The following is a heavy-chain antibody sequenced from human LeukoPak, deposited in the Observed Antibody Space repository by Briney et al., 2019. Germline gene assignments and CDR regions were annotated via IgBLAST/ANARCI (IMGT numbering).Heavy chain of an antibody. CDR3: ARVQDSYGHTPFDY. D-gene: IGHD5-18*01. J-gene: IGHJ4*02. CDR1: GFTFSSYS. CDR2: ISSSSSYI. Sequence: GGSLRLSCAASGFTFSSYSMNWVRQAPGKGLEWVSSISSSSSYIYYADSVKGRFTISRDNAKNSLYLQMNSLRAEDTAVYYCARVQDSYGHTPFDYWGQGTLVIVSS. V-gene: IGHV3-21*01.